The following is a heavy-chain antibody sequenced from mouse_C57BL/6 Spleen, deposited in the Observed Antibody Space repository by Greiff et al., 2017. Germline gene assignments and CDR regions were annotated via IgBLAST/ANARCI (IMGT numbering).Heavy chain of an antibody. D-gene: IGHD1-1*01. J-gene: IGHJ4*01. V-gene: IGHV5-4*01. CDR3: AKSYYYGSSRDAMDY. CDR2: ISDGGSYT. CDR1: GFTFSSYA. Sequence: EVQRVESGGGLVKPGGSLKLSCAASGFTFSSYAMSWVRQTPEKRLEWVATISDGGSYTYYPDNVKGRFTISRDNAKNNLYLQMSHLKSEDTAMXYCAKSYYYGSSRDAMDYWGQGTSVTVSS.